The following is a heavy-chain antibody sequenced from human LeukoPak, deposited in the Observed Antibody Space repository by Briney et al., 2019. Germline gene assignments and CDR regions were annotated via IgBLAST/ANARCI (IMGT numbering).Heavy chain of an antibody. CDR2: IDNDGTDT. Sequence: PGGSLRLSCAASGFSLSRYWMHWVRQAPGTGLVWVSYIDNDGTDTNYADSVRGRFTVSRDNAKNTLYLQMNGLRAEGTAVYYCTRGGFDHDMDVWGKGTTVT. D-gene: IGHD3-9*01. V-gene: IGHV3-74*01. J-gene: IGHJ6*03. CDR3: TRGGFDHDMDV. CDR1: GFSLSRYW.